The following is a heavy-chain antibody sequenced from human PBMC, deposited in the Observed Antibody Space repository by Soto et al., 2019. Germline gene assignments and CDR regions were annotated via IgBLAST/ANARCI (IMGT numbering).Heavy chain of an antibody. CDR3: ARDGHVYDFWSGYYYYYGMDV. J-gene: IGHJ6*02. V-gene: IGHV1-18*04. CDR1: GYTFTSYC. D-gene: IGHD3-3*01. CDR2: ISAYNGNT. Sequence: ASVKVSCKASGYTFTSYCISWVRQAPGQGLEWMGWISAYNGNTNYAQKLQGRVTMTTDTYTSTAYMELRSLRSDDTAVYYCARDGHVYDFWSGYYYYYGMDVWGQGTTVNVSS.